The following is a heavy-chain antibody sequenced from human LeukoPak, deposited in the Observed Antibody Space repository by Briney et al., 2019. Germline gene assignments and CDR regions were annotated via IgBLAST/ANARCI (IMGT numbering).Heavy chain of an antibody. Sequence: PSETLSLTCAVYGGSFSGYYWSWIRQPPGKGLEWIGEINHSGSTNYNPSLKSRVTISVDTSKNQFSLKLSSVTAADTAVYYCARGEVYGDRTDYFDYWGQGTLVTVSS. D-gene: IGHD4-17*01. CDR3: ARGEVYGDRTDYFDY. V-gene: IGHV4-34*01. J-gene: IGHJ4*02. CDR2: INHSGST. CDR1: GGSFSGYY.